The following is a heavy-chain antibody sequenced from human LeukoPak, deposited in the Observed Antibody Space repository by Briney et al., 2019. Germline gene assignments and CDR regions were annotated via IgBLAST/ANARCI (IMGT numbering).Heavy chain of an antibody. CDR2: MSPNNGNA. CDR3: TRGDY. V-gene: IGHV1-8*02. CDR1: GYTFTSYD. J-gene: IGHJ4*02. Sequence: ASVKVSCKASGYTFTSYDINWVRQATGQGLEWVGWMSPNNGNAGYAQKLQGRVTLTRDTSITTAYMELSSLKSEDTAIYYCTRGDYWGQGTPATVSS.